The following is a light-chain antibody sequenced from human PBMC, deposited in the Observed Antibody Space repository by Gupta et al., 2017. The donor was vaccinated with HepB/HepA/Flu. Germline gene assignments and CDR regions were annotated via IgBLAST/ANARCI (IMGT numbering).Light chain of an antibody. CDR3: SAWDDSLNALV. J-gene: IGLJ2*01. CDR2: YDD. V-gene: IGLV1-36*01. CDR1: SSNVGNYA. Sequence: QSVLTQPPSVSEAPRQRVTISCSGSSSNVGNYAVNWYQQLPGKAPKLLIYYDDLLPSGVSDRFSGSKSGTSASLAISGLQSEDEADYYGSAWDDSLNALVCGGGTKLTVL.